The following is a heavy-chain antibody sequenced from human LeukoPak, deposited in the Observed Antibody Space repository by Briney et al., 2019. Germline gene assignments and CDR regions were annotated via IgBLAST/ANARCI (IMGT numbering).Heavy chain of an antibody. CDR3: ARDGQATETWAMDIVDY. J-gene: IGHJ4*02. CDR2: IRARNGDT. V-gene: IGHV1-18*01. Sequence: GASVKVSCKASGYTFTSYGISWVRQAPGQGLEWMGWIRARNGDTRYPQKFQGRVTLTTDTSTSTAYMELRSLRSDDTAVFYCARDGQATETWAMDIVDYWGQGTLVTVSS. D-gene: IGHD2-2*03. CDR1: GYTFTSYG.